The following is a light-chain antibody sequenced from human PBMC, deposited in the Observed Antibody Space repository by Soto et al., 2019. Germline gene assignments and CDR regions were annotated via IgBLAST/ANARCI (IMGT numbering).Light chain of an antibody. V-gene: IGKV3-11*01. CDR2: VSS. J-gene: IGKJ4*01. Sequence: EIVLTQSQATLSLSPGERATLSCWASQSLNSYLAWYQQKPGQAPRLLIFVSSNRATGLPARFGGSGSGTDFTLTISRLEPEDFAVYYCQQRSNWPPLTFGGGTKVEIK. CDR3: QQRSNWPPLT. CDR1: QSLNSY.